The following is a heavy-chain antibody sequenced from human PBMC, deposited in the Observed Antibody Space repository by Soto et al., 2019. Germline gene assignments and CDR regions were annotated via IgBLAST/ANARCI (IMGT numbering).Heavy chain of an antibody. CDR3: ARDLPPYDRSRQAAGAFED. CDR2: VFGNGAGTP. J-gene: IGHJ4*02. Sequence: QVQLQESGPGLVRPSETLSLTCSVSGSSFTGDYWSWIRQPAGKGLEWIGRVFGNGAGTPIYNFSLKNRVTMSVDSSTKQFSLKVTSVTAADTAVYFCARDLPPYDRSRQAAGAFEDWGQGILVTVSS. CDR1: GSSFTGDY. V-gene: IGHV4-4*07. D-gene: IGHD3-22*01.